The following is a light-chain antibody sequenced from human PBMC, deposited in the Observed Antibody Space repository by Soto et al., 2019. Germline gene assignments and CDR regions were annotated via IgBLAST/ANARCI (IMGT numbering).Light chain of an antibody. V-gene: IGLV2-14*04. J-gene: IGLJ1*01. CDR2: DVS. Sequence: TGTSSDVGGYNYVSWYQQHPGKAPKLMIYDVSNRPSGVSNRFSGSKSGNTASLTISGLQAEDEADYYCSSYTSSSTLPYVFGTGTKVTVL. CDR3: SSYTSSSTLPYV. CDR1: SSDVGGYNY.